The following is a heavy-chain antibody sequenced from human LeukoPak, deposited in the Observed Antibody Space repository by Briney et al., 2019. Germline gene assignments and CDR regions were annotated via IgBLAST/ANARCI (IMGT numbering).Heavy chain of an antibody. V-gene: IGHV3-23*01. CDR3: AKDKSIGSYSDYFDY. Sequence: ETLSLTCAVYGGSFSGYYWSWIRQPPGKGLEWVSAISGSGGSTYYADSVKGRFTISRDNSKNTLYLQMNSLRAEDTAVYYCAKDKSIGSYSDYFDYWGQGTLVTVSS. D-gene: IGHD1-26*01. CDR2: ISGSGGST. CDR1: GGSFSGYY. J-gene: IGHJ4*02.